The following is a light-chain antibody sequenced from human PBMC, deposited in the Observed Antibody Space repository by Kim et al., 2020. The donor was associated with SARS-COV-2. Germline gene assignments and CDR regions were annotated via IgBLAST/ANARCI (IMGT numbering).Light chain of an antibody. Sequence: GQSITIPCTGTSSDIGAFNYVSWFQQHPGKAPKLLIYDVSQRPSGISNRFSGSTSGYTASLTISGLQAEDEADYYCSSYTNANTRLFGPGTKVTVL. J-gene: IGLJ1*01. CDR2: DVS. CDR3: SSYTNANTRL. V-gene: IGLV2-14*03. CDR1: SSDIGAFNY.